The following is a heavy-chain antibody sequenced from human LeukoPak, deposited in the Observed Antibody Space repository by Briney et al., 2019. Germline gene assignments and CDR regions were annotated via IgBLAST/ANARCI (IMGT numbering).Heavy chain of an antibody. CDR3: ARTGGYDILTGYYLPFDY. V-gene: IGHV4-4*07. CDR2: IYTSGST. CDR1: GVSISSYS. Sequence: SETLSLTCTVSGVSISSYSWSWIRQPAGKGLDWIGRIYTSGSTNYNPSPKSRVTMSVDTSKNQFSLKLSSVTAADTAVYYCARTGGYDILTGYYLPFDYWGQGTLVTVSS. J-gene: IGHJ4*02. D-gene: IGHD3-9*01.